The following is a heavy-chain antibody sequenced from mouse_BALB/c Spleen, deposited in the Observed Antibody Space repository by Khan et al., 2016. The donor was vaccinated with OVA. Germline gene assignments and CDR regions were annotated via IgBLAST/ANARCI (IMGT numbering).Heavy chain of an antibody. J-gene: IGHJ4*01. V-gene: IGHV3-2*02. CDR2: ISYSGST. CDR1: GYSITSNYA. D-gene: IGHD1-2*01. CDR3: ARQNYYGSALDY. Sequence: EVQLQESGPGLVKPSQSLSLTCTVTGYSITSNYAWSWIRQFPGNKLEWVGYISYSGSTSYNPSLKRRNSVTRDTSENQFFLQLNSVTAEDRATYYCARQNYYGSALDYWGQGTSVTVSS.